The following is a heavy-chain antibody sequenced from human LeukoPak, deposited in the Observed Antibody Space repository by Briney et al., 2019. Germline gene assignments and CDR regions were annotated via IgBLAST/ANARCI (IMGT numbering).Heavy chain of an antibody. J-gene: IGHJ4*02. CDR1: GFTFSDYS. Sequence: GGSLRLSCAASGFTFSDYSMNWVRQAPGKGLEWVSSISRTSDYIYYADSMKGRFTISRDNAKNSLYLQMNSLRAEDAAVYYCARGGWKDYFDYWGQGTPVTVSS. V-gene: IGHV3-21*01. CDR3: ARGGWKDYFDY. CDR2: ISRTSDYI. D-gene: IGHD1-1*01.